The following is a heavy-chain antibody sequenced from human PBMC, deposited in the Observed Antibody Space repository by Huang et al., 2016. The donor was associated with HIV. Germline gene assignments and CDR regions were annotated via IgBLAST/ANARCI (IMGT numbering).Heavy chain of an antibody. CDR2: LNPNSGNT. Sequence: QVQLVQSGPEVRKPGASVKVSCKASGYGFVYYDIHWVRQGVGGGLEWVGWLNPNSGNTGFSRKFQGRETTTRDMDSTTVFMELRRLTSDDTAIYYCARGYSLGYRYSVKYSYAFDLWGQGTDVTV. CDR3: ARGYSLGYRYSVKYSYAFDL. J-gene: IGHJ3*01. V-gene: IGHV1-8*01. D-gene: IGHD3-16*02. CDR1: GYGFVYYD.